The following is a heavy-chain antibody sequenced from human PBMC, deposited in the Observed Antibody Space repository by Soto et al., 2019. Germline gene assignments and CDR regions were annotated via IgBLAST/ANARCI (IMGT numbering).Heavy chain of an antibody. CDR1: GFIFSGYY. D-gene: IGHD5-18*01. V-gene: IGHV3-11*01. J-gene: IGHJ6*02. CDR3: ARVGGYSYHPYGLDV. Sequence: PGGSLRLSCAASGFIFSGYYMTWIRQAPGKGLEWVSYISGSGSHIYYADSVKGRFTISRDNAKNSLYLQLNSLRVEDTAVYYCARVGGYSYHPYGLDVWGQGTTVTVSS. CDR2: ISGSGSHI.